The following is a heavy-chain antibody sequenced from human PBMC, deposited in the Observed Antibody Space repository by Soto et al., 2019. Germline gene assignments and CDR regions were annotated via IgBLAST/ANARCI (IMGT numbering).Heavy chain of an antibody. J-gene: IGHJ5*02. V-gene: IGHV1-69*02. D-gene: IGHD6-13*01. CDR1: GGTFSSYT. CDR2: IIPILGIA. Sequence: QVQLVQSGAEVKKPGSSVKVSCKASGGTFSSYTISWVRQAPGQGLEWMGRIIPILGIANYAQKFQGRVTINADKSTSTAYMELSSLRSEDTAVYYCARVFSSSWYGDWFDPWGQGTLVTVSS. CDR3: ARVFSSSWYGDWFDP.